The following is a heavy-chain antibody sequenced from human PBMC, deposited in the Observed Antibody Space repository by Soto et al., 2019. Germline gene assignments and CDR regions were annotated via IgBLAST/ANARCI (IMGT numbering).Heavy chain of an antibody. CDR2: IYYSGST. J-gene: IGHJ4*02. CDR1: GGSIGSYY. D-gene: IGHD1-26*01. CDR3: ARVLNSDSGGSLDY. Sequence: PSETLSLTCIVSGGSIGSYYWSWIRQPPGKGLEWIGYIYYSGSTNYNPSLDSRVTISVDTSKNQFSLKLSSVTAADTAMYYCARVLNSDSGGSLDYWGQGTLVTVSS. V-gene: IGHV4-59*12.